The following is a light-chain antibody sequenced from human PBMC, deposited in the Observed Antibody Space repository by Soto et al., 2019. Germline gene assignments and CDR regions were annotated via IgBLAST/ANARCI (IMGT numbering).Light chain of an antibody. Sequence: QSVLTQPPSASGTPGQRVTISCSGSSSTIESHHVYWYQQVTGTAPKLLIYSNDQRPSGVPGRFSASKSGTSASLAISGLRSEDEADYYCSAWDDSTSGWVLGGGTQLTVL. CDR2: SND. CDR1: SSTIESHH. CDR3: SAWDDSTSGWV. J-gene: IGLJ3*02. V-gene: IGLV1-47*01.